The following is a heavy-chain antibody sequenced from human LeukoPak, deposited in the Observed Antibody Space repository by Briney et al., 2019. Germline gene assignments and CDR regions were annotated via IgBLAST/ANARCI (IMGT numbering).Heavy chain of an antibody. CDR1: GFTFSSYS. V-gene: IGHV3-48*02. J-gene: IGHJ3*02. CDR2: ISSTSSAM. D-gene: IGHD2-21*01. Sequence: PGGSLRLSCAVSGFTFSSYSINWVRQAPGKGLEWVSYISSTSSAMYYADSVKGRFTISRDNAKNSLYLQMNSLRDEDTAVYYCARDHLWASDIWGQGTMATVSS. CDR3: ARDHLWASDI.